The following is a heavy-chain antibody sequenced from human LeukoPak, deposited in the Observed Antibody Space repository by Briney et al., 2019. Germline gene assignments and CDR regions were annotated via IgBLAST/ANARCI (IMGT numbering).Heavy chain of an antibody. D-gene: IGHD3-9*01. CDR1: GFTFSSYE. CDR2: ISSSGSTI. CDR3: AKASYDILTGYYHFDY. J-gene: IGHJ4*02. V-gene: IGHV3-48*03. Sequence: QAGGSLRLSCAASGFTFSSYEMNWVRQAPGKGLEWVSFISSSGSTIYYADSVKGRFTISRDNAKNSLYLQMNSLRAEDMALYYCAKASYDILTGYYHFDYWGQGTLVTVSS.